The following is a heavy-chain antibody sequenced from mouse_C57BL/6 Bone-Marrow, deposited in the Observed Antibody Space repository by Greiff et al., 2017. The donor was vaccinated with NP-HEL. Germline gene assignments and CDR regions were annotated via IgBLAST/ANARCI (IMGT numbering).Heavy chain of an antibody. Sequence: QVQLQQPGAELVKPGASVKMSCKASGYTFTSYWITWVKQRPGQGLEWIGDIYPGSGSTNYNEKFKSKAKLTVDTSSSTAYMQLSSLTSEDSAVYYCARYQGGITTVGVEDYWGQGTTLTVSS. CDR3: ARYQGGITTVGVEDY. J-gene: IGHJ2*01. D-gene: IGHD1-1*01. CDR1: GYTFTSYW. CDR2: IYPGSGST. V-gene: IGHV1-55*01.